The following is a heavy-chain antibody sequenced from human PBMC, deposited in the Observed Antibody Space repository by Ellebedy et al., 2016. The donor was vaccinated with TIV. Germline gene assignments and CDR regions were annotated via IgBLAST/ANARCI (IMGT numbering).Heavy chain of an antibody. Sequence: SETLSLTCTVSGGSISSSSSYWGWIRQPPGKGLEWIGSIYYSGSTYYNPSLKSRVTISVDTSKNQFSLKLSSVTAADTAVYYCARRMYYYGSGIPFDPWGQGTLVTVSS. CDR1: GGSISSSSSY. V-gene: IGHV4-39*01. CDR2: IYYSGST. D-gene: IGHD3-10*01. J-gene: IGHJ5*02. CDR3: ARRMYYYGSGIPFDP.